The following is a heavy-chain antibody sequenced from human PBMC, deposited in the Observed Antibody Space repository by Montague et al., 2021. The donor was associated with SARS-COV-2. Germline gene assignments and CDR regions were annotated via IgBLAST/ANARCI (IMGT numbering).Heavy chain of an antibody. J-gene: IGHJ6*02. CDR1: GGSISSYY. V-gene: IGHV4-4*07. CDR3: ERDHMTILLMVYYYGMDV. CDR2: IYHSGST. Sequence: SETLSLTCTVYGGSISSYYWSWIRQPAGKRLEWIGRIYHSGSTKXNPSLKSRVTMSVDTSKNQFSLKLSSVTAADTAVYYCERDHMTILLMVYYYGMDVWGQGTTVTVSS. D-gene: IGHD4/OR15-4a*01.